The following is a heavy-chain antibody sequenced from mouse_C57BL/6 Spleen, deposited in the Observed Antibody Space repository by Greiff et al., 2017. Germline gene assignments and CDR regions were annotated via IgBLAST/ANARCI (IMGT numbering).Heavy chain of an antibody. V-gene: IGHV3-6*01. J-gene: IGHJ3*01. CDR1: GYSITSGYY. CDR3: AGYDGAY. CDR2: ISYDGSN. D-gene: IGHD2-2*01. Sequence: ESGPGLVKPSQSLSLTCSVTGYSITSGYYWNWIRQFPGNKLEWMGYISYDGSNNYNPSLKSRISITRDTSKNQFFLKLNSVTTEDTATYYCAGYDGAYWGQGTLVTVSA.